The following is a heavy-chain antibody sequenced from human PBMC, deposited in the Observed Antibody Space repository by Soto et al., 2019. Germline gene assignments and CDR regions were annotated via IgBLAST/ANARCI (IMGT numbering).Heavy chain of an antibody. CDR2: ISSSGGFI. CDR1: GFTFTSYS. Sequence: PGGSLRLSCAASGFTFTSYSLNWVRQAPGKGLEWVSSISSSGGFIFYADSVKGRFTISRDNARKSVYLEMNSLRAEDTALYYCARGGNGFDFWGQGTLVTVS. V-gene: IGHV3-21*01. J-gene: IGHJ4*02. D-gene: IGHD5-12*01. CDR3: ARGGNGFDF.